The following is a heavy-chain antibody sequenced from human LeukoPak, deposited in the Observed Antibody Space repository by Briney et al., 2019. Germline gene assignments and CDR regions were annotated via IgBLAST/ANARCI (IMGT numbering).Heavy chain of an antibody. D-gene: IGHD3-16*01. CDR3: VRDLILVWTPGDDFDH. CDR2: INERATII. Sequence: GGSLRLSCAASGFTFSNYWMHWVRQAPGKGLEWVSRINERATIISYADSVKGRFSISRENARNTLYLQMNSLTAEDTAVYYCVRDLILVWTPGDDFDHWGQGTLVTVSS. J-gene: IGHJ4*02. V-gene: IGHV3-74*01. CDR1: GFTFSNYW.